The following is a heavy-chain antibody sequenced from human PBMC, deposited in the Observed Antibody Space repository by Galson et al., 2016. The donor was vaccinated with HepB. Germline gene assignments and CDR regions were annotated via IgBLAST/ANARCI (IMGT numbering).Heavy chain of an antibody. D-gene: IGHD2-15*01. Sequence: SVKVSCKASGYTFSSYAMHWVRQAPGQRLEWMGWINAGNGNTKYSQKFQGRVTITRDTSASTAYMELSSLRSEDTAVYYCARDRGDPVVVVAATFDYWGQGTLVTVSS. J-gene: IGHJ4*02. CDR2: INAGNGNT. CDR3: ARDRGDPVVVVAATFDY. V-gene: IGHV1-3*01. CDR1: GYTFSSYA.